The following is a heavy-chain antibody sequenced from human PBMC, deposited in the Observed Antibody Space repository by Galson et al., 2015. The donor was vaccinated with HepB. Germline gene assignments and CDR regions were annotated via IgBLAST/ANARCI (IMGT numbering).Heavy chain of an antibody. D-gene: IGHD2-2*01. V-gene: IGHV3-30*04. CDR2: ISYDGSNK. Sequence: SLRLSCAASGFTFSSYAMHWVRQAPSKGLEWVAVISYDGSNKYYADSVKGRFTISKDNSKNTLYLQMNSLRAEDTAVYDCARPRYQLPPFDYWGQGTLVTVSS. CDR1: GFTFSSYA. CDR3: ARPRYQLPPFDY. J-gene: IGHJ4*02.